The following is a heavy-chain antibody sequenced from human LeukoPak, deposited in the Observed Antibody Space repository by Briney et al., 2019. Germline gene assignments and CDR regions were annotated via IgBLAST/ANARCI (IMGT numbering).Heavy chain of an antibody. CDR3: AKTYGDYSVGYFDY. J-gene: IGHJ4*02. V-gene: IGHV3-21*01. Sequence: GGSLRLSCAASGFTFSSYSMNWVRQAPGKGLEWVSPISSSSSYIYYADSVKGRFTISRDNSKNTLYLQMNSLRAEDTAVYYCAKTYGDYSVGYFDYWGQGTLVTVSS. CDR1: GFTFSSYS. CDR2: ISSSSSYI. D-gene: IGHD4-17*01.